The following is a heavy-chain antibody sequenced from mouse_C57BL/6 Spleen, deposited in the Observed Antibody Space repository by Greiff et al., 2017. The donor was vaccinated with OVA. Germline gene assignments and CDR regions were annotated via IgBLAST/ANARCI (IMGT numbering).Heavy chain of an antibody. Sequence: VQLQQPGAELVKPGASVKLSCKASGYTFTSYWMQWVKQRPGQGLEWIGEIDPSDSYTNYNQKFKGKATLTVDTSSSTAYMQLSSLTSEDSAVYYCARDGITTVVATSSDYWGQGTTLTVSS. D-gene: IGHD1-1*01. J-gene: IGHJ2*01. CDR2: IDPSDSYT. CDR3: ARDGITTVVATSSDY. V-gene: IGHV1-50*01. CDR1: GYTFTSYW.